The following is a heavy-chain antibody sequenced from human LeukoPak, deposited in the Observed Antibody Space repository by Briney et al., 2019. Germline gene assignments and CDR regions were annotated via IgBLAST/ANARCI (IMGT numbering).Heavy chain of an antibody. CDR2: IYNGVNT. Sequence: PSETLSLTCTVSGASFSSASYWTWIRQPPGKGVEWIAHIYNGVNTNYNPSLKSLVTISVDTSKNQFSLRLNSVTAADTAVYYCARSRAFNSGAFDPWGQGSLVTVSS. J-gene: IGHJ5*02. CDR1: GASFSSASY. D-gene: IGHD1-26*01. V-gene: IGHV4-61*01. CDR3: ARSRAFNSGAFDP.